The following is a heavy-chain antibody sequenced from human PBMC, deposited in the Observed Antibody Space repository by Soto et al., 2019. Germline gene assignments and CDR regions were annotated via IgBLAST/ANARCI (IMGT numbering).Heavy chain of an antibody. D-gene: IGHD6-19*01. CDR2: ISGSGDVT. CDR1: GFTFNSYA. V-gene: IGHV3-23*01. Sequence: PGGSLRLSCAASGFTFNSYAMTWVRQAPGKGLEWVSSISGSGDVTFYAASVKGRFTISRDNSKITFFLQLNSLRAEDTGLYYCARGGHSSGWYWWFDPWGQGTLVTVSS. CDR3: ARGGHSSGWYWWFDP. J-gene: IGHJ5*02.